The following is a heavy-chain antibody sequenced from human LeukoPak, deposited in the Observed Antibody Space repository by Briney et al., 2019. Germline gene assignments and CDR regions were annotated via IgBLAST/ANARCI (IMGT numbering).Heavy chain of an antibody. CDR3: ARDVYIGYGKGGYFDY. D-gene: IGHD5-12*01. CDR1: GGTFSSYA. CDR2: IIPILGIA. V-gene: IGHV1-69*04. Sequence: ASVKVSCKASGGTFSSYAISWVRQATGQGLEWMGRIIPILGIANYAQKFQGRVTITADKSTSTAYMELSSLRSEDTAVYYCARDVYIGYGKGGYFDYWGQGSLVTVSS. J-gene: IGHJ4*02.